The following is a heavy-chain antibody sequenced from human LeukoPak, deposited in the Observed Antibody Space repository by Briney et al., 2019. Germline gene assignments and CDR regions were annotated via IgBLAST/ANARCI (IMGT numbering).Heavy chain of an antibody. CDR2: ISSSGSTI. CDR1: GFTFSDYY. D-gene: IGHD6-13*01. J-gene: IGHJ4*02. Sequence: PGGSLRLSCAASGFTFSDYYMSWIRQAPGKGLEWVSYISSSGSTIYYADSVKGRFTISRDNAKNSLYLQMNSLRAEDTAVYYCARDQGYSSSWYKGGFDYWGQGTLVTVSS. V-gene: IGHV3-11*01. CDR3: ARDQGYSSSWYKGGFDY.